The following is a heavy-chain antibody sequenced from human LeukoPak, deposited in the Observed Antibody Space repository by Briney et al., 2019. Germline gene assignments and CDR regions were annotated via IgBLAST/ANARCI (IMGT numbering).Heavy chain of an antibody. CDR1: GYTLTELS. Sequence: ASVKVSCKVSGYTLTELSMHWVRQAPGKGREGMGGFDPEDGETIYAQKFQGRVTMTEDTSTDTAYMELSSLRSEDTAVYYCATDRVAAAGTAGEMVYWGQGTLVTVSS. V-gene: IGHV1-24*01. CDR2: FDPEDGET. D-gene: IGHD6-13*01. J-gene: IGHJ4*02. CDR3: ATDRVAAAGTAGEMVY.